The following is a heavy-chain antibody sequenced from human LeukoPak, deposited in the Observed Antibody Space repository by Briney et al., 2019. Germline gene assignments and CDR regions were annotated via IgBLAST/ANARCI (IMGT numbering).Heavy chain of an antibody. CDR2: INHSGST. J-gene: IGHJ4*02. CDR3: ARGRVTMVRGVFPFDY. V-gene: IGHV4-34*01. D-gene: IGHD3-10*01. CDR1: GGSFSGYY. Sequence: PSETLSLTCAVYGGSFSGYYWSWIRQPPGKGLEWTGEINHSGSTNYNPSLKSRVTISVDTSKNQFSLKLSSVTAADTAVYYCARGRVTMVRGVFPFDYWGQGTLVTVSS.